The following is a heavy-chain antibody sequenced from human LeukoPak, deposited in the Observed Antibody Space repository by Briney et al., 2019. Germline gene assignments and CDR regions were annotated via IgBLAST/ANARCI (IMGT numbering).Heavy chain of an antibody. CDR2: IYYSGST. J-gene: IGHJ4*02. CDR3: ASFSAPSLGYGTSTSCHYFDY. CDR1: GGSISSYY. Sequence: SETLSLTCTVSGGSISSYYWSWIRQPPGKGLEWIGYIYYSGSTNYNPSLKSRVTISVDKSKNQFSLNLVSVTAADTAVYFCASFSAPSLGYGTSTSCHYFDYWGQGTLVTVSS. D-gene: IGHD2-2*01. V-gene: IGHV4-59*12.